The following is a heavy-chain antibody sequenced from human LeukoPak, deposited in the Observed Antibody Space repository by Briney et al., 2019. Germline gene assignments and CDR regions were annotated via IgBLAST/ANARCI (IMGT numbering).Heavy chain of an antibody. J-gene: IGHJ6*03. V-gene: IGHV1-24*01. D-gene: IGHD2-2*02. CDR1: GYTLTELS. CDR3: ATAVGTAIGDPYYMDV. CDR2: FDPEDGET. Sequence: ASVKVSCKVSGYTLTELSMHWVRQAPGKGLEWMGGFDPEDGETIYAQKFQGRVTMTEDTSTDTAYMELSSLRSEDTAVYYCATAVGTAIGDPYYMDVWGKGTTVTVSS.